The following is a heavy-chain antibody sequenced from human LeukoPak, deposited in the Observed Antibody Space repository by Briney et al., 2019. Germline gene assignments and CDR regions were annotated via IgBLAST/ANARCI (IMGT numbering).Heavy chain of an antibody. D-gene: IGHD2-8*01. CDR3: ARGFRNGPFDC. J-gene: IGHJ4*02. CDR1: GFTFNTYA. Sequence: GRSLRLSCAASGFTFNTYAMHWVRQAPGKGLEWVALISYDESNKYYADSVKGRFTISRDNAKNSHFLQMNSLRVEDTALYYCARGFRNGPFDCWGQGTLVTVSS. CDR2: ISYDESNK. V-gene: IGHV3-30*07.